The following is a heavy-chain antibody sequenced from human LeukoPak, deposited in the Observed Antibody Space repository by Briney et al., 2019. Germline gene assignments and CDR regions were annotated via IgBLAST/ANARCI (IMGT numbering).Heavy chain of an antibody. V-gene: IGHV3-64D*06. D-gene: IGHD3-22*01. Sequence: PGGSLRLSCSASGFTFSRYAMHWVRQAPGKGLEYVSSISSNGGSTYYADSVKGRFTISRDNSKNTLYLQMSSLRAEDTAVYYCVKLSSGYNGDYWGQGTLVTVSS. J-gene: IGHJ4*02. CDR2: ISSNGGST. CDR3: VKLSSGYNGDY. CDR1: GFTFSRYA.